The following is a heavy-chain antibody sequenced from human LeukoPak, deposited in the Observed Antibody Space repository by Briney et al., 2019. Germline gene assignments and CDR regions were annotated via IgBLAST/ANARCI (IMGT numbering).Heavy chain of an antibody. V-gene: IGHV1-2*02. Sequence: ASVKVSCKASGYTFTGYYMHWVRQAPGQGLEWMGWINPNSGGTNYAQKFQGRVTMTRDTPISTAYMDLSRLRSNDTAVYFCARSTILAFGIWGRGTMVSVSS. CDR2: INPNSGGT. D-gene: IGHD5/OR15-5a*01. CDR3: ARSTILAFGI. J-gene: IGHJ3*02. CDR1: GYTFTGYY.